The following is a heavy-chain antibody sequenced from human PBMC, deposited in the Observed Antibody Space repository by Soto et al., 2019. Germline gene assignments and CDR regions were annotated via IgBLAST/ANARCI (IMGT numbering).Heavy chain of an antibody. J-gene: IGHJ4*02. Sequence: WASVKVSCKASGGTFSSYASSWVRQAPGQGLEWMGGIIPIFGTANYAQKFQGRVTITADESTSTAYMELSSLRSEDTAVYYCARDGSDTAMAHFDYWGQGTLVTVSS. CDR3: ARDGSDTAMAHFDY. CDR1: GGTFSSYA. V-gene: IGHV1-69*13. CDR2: IIPIFGTA. D-gene: IGHD5-18*01.